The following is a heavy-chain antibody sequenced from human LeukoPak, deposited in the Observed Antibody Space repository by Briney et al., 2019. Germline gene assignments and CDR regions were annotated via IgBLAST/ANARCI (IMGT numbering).Heavy chain of an antibody. Sequence: SETLSLTCTVSGGSISSYYWSWIRQPPGKGLEWIGYIHYSGSTNYNPSLKSRVTISVDTSKNQFSLKLSSVTAADTAVYYCARHLSRGYSYGVWGQGTLVTVSS. V-gene: IGHV4-59*08. CDR1: GGSISSYY. D-gene: IGHD5-18*01. J-gene: IGHJ4*02. CDR2: IHYSGST. CDR3: ARHLSRGYSYGV.